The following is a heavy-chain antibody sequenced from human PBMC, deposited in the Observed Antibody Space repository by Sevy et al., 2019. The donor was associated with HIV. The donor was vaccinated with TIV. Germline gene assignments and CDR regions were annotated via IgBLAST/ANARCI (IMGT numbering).Heavy chain of an antibody. J-gene: IGHJ3*02. V-gene: IGHV3-23*01. CDR2: ISGPGALT. D-gene: IGHD4-17*01. CDR3: AKGDEPAADYADYVPNAFDI. Sequence: GGSLRLSCAVSGFTFRSYAMSWVRQAPGKGLEWVLSISGPGALTYYAESVKGRFTISRDNSKNTLFLQMNSLRAEDTALYYCAKGDEPAADYADYVPNAFDIWGLGTMVTVSS. CDR1: GFTFRSYA.